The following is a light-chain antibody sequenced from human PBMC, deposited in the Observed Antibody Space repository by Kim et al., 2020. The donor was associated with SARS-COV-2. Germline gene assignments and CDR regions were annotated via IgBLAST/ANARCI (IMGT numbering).Light chain of an antibody. CDR2: GNS. Sequence: GPVVTISCPGSSSTIVARYPLHCYQHLPGPPPNLLIYGNSNRPSGVPDRFSCSKSGTSASLAITGLQAEDEADYYCQSYDSSLRRVFGGGTQLTVL. V-gene: IGLV1-40*01. J-gene: IGLJ3*02. CDR3: QSYDSSLRRV. CDR1: SSTIVARYP.